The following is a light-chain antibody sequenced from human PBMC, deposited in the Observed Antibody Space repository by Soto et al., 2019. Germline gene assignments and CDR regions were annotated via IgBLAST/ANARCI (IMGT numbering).Light chain of an antibody. Sequence: IHMTQSPSTLSASVGDRVTITCRASQSISSWLAWYQQKPGKAPNLLIHKASHLESGVPSRFSGSGSGTEFTLTISSLQPGDFATYYCQHYNTYPWTFGQGTKVDIK. CDR3: QHYNTYPWT. CDR1: QSISSW. CDR2: KAS. J-gene: IGKJ1*01. V-gene: IGKV1-5*03.